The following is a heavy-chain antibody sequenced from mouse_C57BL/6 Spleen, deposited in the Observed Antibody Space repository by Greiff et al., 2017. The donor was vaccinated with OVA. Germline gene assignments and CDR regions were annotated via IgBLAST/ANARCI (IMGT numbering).Heavy chain of an antibody. CDR1: GYTFTDYE. Sequence: VQLQQSGAELVRPGASVTLSCKASGYTFTDYEMHWVKQTPVHGLEWIGAIDPETGGTAYNQKFKGKAILTADKSSSTAYMELRSLTSEDSAVYYCTRGREKWLLTWFAYWGQGTLVTVSA. J-gene: IGHJ3*01. D-gene: IGHD2-3*01. CDR3: TRGREKWLLTWFAY. V-gene: IGHV1-15*01. CDR2: IDPETGGT.